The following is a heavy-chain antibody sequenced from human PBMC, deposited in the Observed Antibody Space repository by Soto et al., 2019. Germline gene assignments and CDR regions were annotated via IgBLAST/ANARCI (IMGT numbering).Heavy chain of an antibody. J-gene: IGHJ4*02. CDR2: IYHSGST. CDR3: ARIRYSGYDYMDY. D-gene: IGHD5-12*01. CDR1: GGFISSSNW. V-gene: IGHV4-4*02. Sequence: SKTLSLTCAVSGGFISSSNWWSWVRQPPGKGLEWIGEIYHSGSTNYNPSLKSRVTISVDKSKNQFSLKLSSVTAADTAVYYCARIRYSGYDYMDYWGQGTLVTVSS.